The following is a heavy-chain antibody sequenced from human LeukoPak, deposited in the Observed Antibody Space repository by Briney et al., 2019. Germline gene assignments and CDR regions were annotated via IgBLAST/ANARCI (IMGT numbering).Heavy chain of an antibody. Sequence: SQTLSLTCAISGDSVSSNSAAWNWIRQSPSRGLEWLGRTYYRSKWYNDYAVSVKSRITINPDTSKNQFSLQLNSVTPEDTAVYYCARDLRHCANWGSIWFDPWGQGTLVTVSS. CDR2: TYYRSKWYN. J-gene: IGHJ5*02. V-gene: IGHV6-1*01. CDR1: GDSVSSNSAA. D-gene: IGHD7-27*01. CDR3: ARDLRHCANWGSIWFDP.